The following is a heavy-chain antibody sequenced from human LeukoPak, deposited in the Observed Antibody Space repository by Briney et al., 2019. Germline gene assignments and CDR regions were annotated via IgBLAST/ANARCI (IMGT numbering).Heavy chain of an antibody. Sequence: SETLSLTCTVSGGSISSSSYYWGWIRQPPGKGLEWIGSIYYSGSTYYNPSLKSRVTISVDTSKNQFSLKLSSVTAADTAVYYCARGSFFYGYFDYWGQGTLVTVSS. V-gene: IGHV4-39*07. D-gene: IGHD4-17*01. J-gene: IGHJ4*02. CDR1: GGSISSSSYY. CDR3: ARGSFFYGYFDY. CDR2: IYYSGST.